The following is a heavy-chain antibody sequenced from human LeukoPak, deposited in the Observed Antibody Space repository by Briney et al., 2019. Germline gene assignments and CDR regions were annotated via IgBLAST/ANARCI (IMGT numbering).Heavy chain of an antibody. V-gene: IGHV3-23*01. CDR2: LSGGGGST. CDR3: AKSSSGLGLNEYFDL. D-gene: IGHD2-8*01. Sequence: GGSLRLSCAASGVTFSSYAMSWVRQAPGKGLEWVSALSGGGGSTFYTASVKGRFTISRDNSKNTLYLQMSSLRAEDTAVYFCAKSSSGLGLNEYFDLWGRGTLVTVSS. J-gene: IGHJ2*01. CDR1: GVTFSSYA.